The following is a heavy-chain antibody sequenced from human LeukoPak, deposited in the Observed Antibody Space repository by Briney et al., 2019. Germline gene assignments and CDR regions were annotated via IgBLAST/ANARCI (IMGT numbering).Heavy chain of an antibody. CDR2: VNHSGST. V-gene: IGHV4-34*01. Sequence: SETLSLTCAVYGGSFSGYYWSWIRQPPGKGLEWIGEVNHSGSTNYNPSLKSRVTISVDTSKNQFSLKLSSVTAADTAVYYCARNHYCGGDCYSPSRYYYYYMDVWGKGTTVTISS. CDR1: GGSFSGYY. J-gene: IGHJ6*03. D-gene: IGHD2-21*02. CDR3: ARNHYCGGDCYSPSRYYYYYMDV.